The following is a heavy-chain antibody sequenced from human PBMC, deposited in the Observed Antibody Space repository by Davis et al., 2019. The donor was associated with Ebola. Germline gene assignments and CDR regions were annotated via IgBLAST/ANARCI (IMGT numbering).Heavy chain of an antibody. CDR3: ARKVAVAHDAFEI. D-gene: IGHD6-19*01. CDR2: IIPFFGTT. V-gene: IGHV1-69*06. J-gene: IGHJ3*02. CDR1: GGSFGSYT. Sequence: AASVKVSCKASGGSFGSYTVTWVRQAPGQGVEWVGGIIPFFGTTNYAQKFQGRVTLTADKSTGTVYMELSSLKSEDTALYYCARKVAVAHDAFEIWGQRAMVTVSS.